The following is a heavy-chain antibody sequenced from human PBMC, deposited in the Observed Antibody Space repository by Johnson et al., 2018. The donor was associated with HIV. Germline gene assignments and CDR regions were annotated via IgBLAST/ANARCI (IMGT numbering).Heavy chain of an antibody. CDR1: GFTFSSYA. CDR2: ISYDGST. D-gene: IGHD6-13*01. CDR3: ASAEIAAAATGHDAFDI. J-gene: IGHJ3*02. Sequence: QVQLVESGGGVVQPGRSLRLSCAASGFTFSSYAMHWVRQAPGKGLEWVAVISYDGSTYYADSVMGRFTISRDNSKNTLYLQMNSLRAEDTAVYYCASAEIAAAATGHDAFDIWGQGTTVTVSS. V-gene: IGHV3-30-3*01.